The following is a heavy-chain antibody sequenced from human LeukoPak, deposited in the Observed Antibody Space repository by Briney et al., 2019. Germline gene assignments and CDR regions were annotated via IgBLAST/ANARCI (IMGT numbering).Heavy chain of an antibody. D-gene: IGHD1-26*01. CDR2: IYYSGST. CDR3: ARDEYSGSYYHY. V-gene: IGHV4-59*01. Sequence: PSETLSLTCTVSGGSISSYYWSWIRQPPGKGLEWIGYIYYSGSTNYNPSLKSRVTISVDTSKNQFSLKLSSVTAADTAVYYCARDEYSGSYYHYWGQGTLVTVSS. J-gene: IGHJ4*02. CDR1: GGSISSYY.